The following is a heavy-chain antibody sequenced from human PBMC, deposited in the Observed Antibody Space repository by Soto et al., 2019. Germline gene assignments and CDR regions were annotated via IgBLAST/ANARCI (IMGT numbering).Heavy chain of an antibody. Sequence: LSLTCAVYGGSFSGYYWSWIRQPPGKGLEWIGEINHSGSTNYNPSLKSRVTISVDTSKNQFSLKLSSVTAADMAVYYCARGRIAAVSALYYYYGMDVWGQGTTVTVS. CDR2: INHSGST. D-gene: IGHD6-13*01. J-gene: IGHJ6*02. CDR3: ARGRIAAVSALYYYYGMDV. CDR1: GGSFSGYY. V-gene: IGHV4-34*01.